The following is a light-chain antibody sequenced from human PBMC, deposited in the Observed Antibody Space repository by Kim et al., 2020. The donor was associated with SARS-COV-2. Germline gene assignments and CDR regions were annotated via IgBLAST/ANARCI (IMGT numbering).Light chain of an antibody. J-gene: IGLJ2*01. V-gene: IGLV3-25*03. CDR3: QSTDSSGTYVV. CDR1: ALPKQY. Sequence: SYELTQTPSVSVSPGQTARITCSGDALPKQYAYWYQQKPGQAPILLIYKDSERPSGIPERFSGSSSGTTVTLTISGVQAEDEADYYCQSTDSSGTYVVFGGGTQLTVL. CDR2: KDS.